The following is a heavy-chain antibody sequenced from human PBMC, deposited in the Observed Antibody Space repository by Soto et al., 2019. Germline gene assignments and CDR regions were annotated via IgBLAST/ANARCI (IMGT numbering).Heavy chain of an antibody. Sequence: SETLSLTCTVSGGSISSSSYYWGWIRQPPGKGLEWIGSIYYSGSTYYNPSLKSRVTISVDTSKNQFPLKLTSVTAADTAVYYCAIDLGRPFHYYGMDVWGPGTTVTVSS. J-gene: IGHJ6*02. CDR3: AIDLGRPFHYYGMDV. V-gene: IGHV4-39*01. CDR1: GGSISSSSYY. CDR2: IYYSGST. D-gene: IGHD1-26*01.